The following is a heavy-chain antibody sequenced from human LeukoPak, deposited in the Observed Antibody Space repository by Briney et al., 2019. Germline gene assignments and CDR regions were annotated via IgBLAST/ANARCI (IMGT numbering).Heavy chain of an antibody. J-gene: IGHJ4*02. V-gene: IGHV5-51*01. CDR3: ARRAYSSSWSYFDY. Sequence: GESLKISCKGSGYSFTSCWIGWVRQMLGKGLEWMGIIYPGDSDARYSPSFQGQVTISVDKSTSTAFLQWSSLKASDTAMYFCARRAYSSSWSYFDYWGQGTLVTVSS. CDR2: IYPGDSDA. CDR1: GYSFTSCW. D-gene: IGHD6-13*01.